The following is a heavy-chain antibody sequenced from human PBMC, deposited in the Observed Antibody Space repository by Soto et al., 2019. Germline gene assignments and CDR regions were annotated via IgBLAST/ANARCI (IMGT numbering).Heavy chain of an antibody. CDR1: GFTFNNYA. V-gene: IGHV3-23*01. CDR3: AKGRGGSGSLTPRVDF. CDR2: ISGGGGTT. Sequence: GGSLRLSCAASGFTFNNYAMTWVRQAPGKGLEWVSAISGGGGTTSYADSVKGRFTVSRDGSKNTLYLQMSSLRAEDTALYYCAKGRGGSGSLTPRVDFWGQGTLV. D-gene: IGHD3-10*01. J-gene: IGHJ4*02.